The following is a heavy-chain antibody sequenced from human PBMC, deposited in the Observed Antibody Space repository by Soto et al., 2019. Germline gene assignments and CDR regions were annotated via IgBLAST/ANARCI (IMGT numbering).Heavy chain of an antibody. D-gene: IGHD3-22*01. Sequence: SETLSLTCTVSGGSISSGDYYWSWIRQPPGKGLEWIGTIFYSGGTFYTPSLKSRVTMSVDTSNNQLSLKLSSVTAADTAVYYCARQATGYYYGWFDPWGQGTLVTVSS. V-gene: IGHV4-39*01. CDR2: IFYSGGT. CDR1: GGSISSGDYY. CDR3: ARQATGYYYGWFDP. J-gene: IGHJ5*02.